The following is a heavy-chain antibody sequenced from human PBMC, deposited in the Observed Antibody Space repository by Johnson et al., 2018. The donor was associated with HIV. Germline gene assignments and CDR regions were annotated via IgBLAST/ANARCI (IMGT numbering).Heavy chain of an antibody. CDR2: IRYDGSNK. J-gene: IGHJ3*02. V-gene: IGHV3-30*04. D-gene: IGHD2-21*01. Sequence: QVQLVESGGGVVQPGRSLRLSCAASGFIFSSYAVHWVRQAPGKGLEWVAFIRYDGSNKYYADSVKGRFTISTDNAKNSLYLQMHSLRAEDTALYYCARGGGDCGGDCFLGAFDIWGQGTMVTVSS. CDR3: ARGGGDCGGDCFLGAFDI. CDR1: GFIFSSYA.